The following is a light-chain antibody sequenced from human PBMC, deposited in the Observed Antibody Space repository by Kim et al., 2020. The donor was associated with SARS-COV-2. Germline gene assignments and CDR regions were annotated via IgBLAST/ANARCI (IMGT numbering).Light chain of an antibody. CDR3: NSRDTNDNVV. CDR1: ILRSYY. J-gene: IGLJ2*01. V-gene: IGLV3-19*01. Sequence: VAVGQKVRIKCQGNILRSYYATWYQQKAGQAPIIVIYGKNNRPSGIPDRFSGSSSGNTASLTITGTQAGDEADYYCNSRDTNDNVVFGGGTKLTVL. CDR2: GKN.